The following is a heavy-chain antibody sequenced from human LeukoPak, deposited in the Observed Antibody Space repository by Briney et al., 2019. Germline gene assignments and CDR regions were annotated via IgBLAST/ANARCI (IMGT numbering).Heavy chain of an antibody. CDR2: IYYSGST. CDR3: ARTADDSSGFIFDY. Sequence: SETRSLTCTASGGSISSYYWSWIQQPPGKGLEWIGYIYYSGSTNYNPSLKSRVTISVDTSKNQFSLKLSSVTAADTAVYYCARTADDSSGFIFDYWGQGTLVTVSS. V-gene: IGHV4-59*01. D-gene: IGHD3-22*01. CDR1: GGSISSYY. J-gene: IGHJ4*02.